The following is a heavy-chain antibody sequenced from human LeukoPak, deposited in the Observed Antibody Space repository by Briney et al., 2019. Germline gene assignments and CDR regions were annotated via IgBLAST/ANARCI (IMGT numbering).Heavy chain of an antibody. D-gene: IGHD3-16*01. Sequence: ASVKVSCKTSGYSFTDYYMHWVRQAPGQGLEWMGWINPNSGGASSAQKFQGRVTMTRDTSITTVYMEVSWLTSDDTAIYYCARADRLDGGPYLIGPWGQGTLVTVSS. J-gene: IGHJ5*02. CDR1: GYSFTDYY. CDR2: INPNSGGA. V-gene: IGHV1-2*02. CDR3: ARADRLDGGPYLIGP.